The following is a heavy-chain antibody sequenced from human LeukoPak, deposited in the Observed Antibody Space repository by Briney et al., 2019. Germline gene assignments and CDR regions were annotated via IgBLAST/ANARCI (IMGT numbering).Heavy chain of an antibody. V-gene: IGHV1-2*02. CDR2: INPNSGGT. J-gene: IGHJ4*02. Sequence: ASVKVSCKASGYTFTSYDINWVRQATGQGLEWMGWINPNSGGTNYAQKFRGRVTMTRDTSISTAYMELSRLRSDDTAVYYCARELEYYFDYWGQGTLVTVSS. D-gene: IGHD2/OR15-2a*01. CDR1: GYTFTSYD. CDR3: ARELEYYFDY.